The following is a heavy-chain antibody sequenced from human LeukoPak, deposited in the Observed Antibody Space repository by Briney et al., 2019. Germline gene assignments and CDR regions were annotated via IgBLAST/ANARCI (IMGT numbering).Heavy chain of an antibody. CDR1: GGSISSYY. CDR2: VFNSGST. CDR3: ARTDYGDYVTAFDY. V-gene: IGHV4-59*04. D-gene: IGHD4-17*01. Sequence: SETLSLTCTVSGGSISSYYWSWIRQPPGKGLEWIGYVFNSGSTYYNPSLKSRVTISVDTSKNQFSLKLSPVTAADTAVYYCARTDYGDYVTAFDYWGQGTLVTVSS. J-gene: IGHJ4*02.